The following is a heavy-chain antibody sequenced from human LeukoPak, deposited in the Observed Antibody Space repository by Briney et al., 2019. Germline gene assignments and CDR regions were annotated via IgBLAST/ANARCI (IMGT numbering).Heavy chain of an antibody. Sequence: GGSLRPSCAVSGFTFSSYAMSWVRQAPGKGLEWVSAISGSGGSTYYADSVKGRFTISRDNSKNTLYLQMNSLRAEDTAVYYCAKVGYDSSGYRAHGDCFDYWGQGTLVTVSS. CDR2: ISGSGGST. CDR1: GFTFSSYA. D-gene: IGHD3-22*01. J-gene: IGHJ4*02. CDR3: AKVGYDSSGYRAHGDCFDY. V-gene: IGHV3-23*01.